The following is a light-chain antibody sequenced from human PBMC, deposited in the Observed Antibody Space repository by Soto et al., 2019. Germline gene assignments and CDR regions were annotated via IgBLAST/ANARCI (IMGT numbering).Light chain of an antibody. CDR3: AAWDDSLNGVV. V-gene: IGLV1-44*01. CDR2: RNN. Sequence: QSVLTQPTSASGTPGQRVTISCSGSSSNIGSNTVNWYQQLPGTAPKLLIYRNNQRPSGVPDRFSGSKSGTSASLAISGLQSEDEADYYCAAWDDSLNGVVFGGGTKLTVL. J-gene: IGLJ2*01. CDR1: SSNIGSNT.